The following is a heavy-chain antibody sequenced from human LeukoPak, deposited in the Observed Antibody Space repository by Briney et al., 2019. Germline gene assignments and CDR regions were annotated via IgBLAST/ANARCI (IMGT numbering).Heavy chain of an antibody. V-gene: IGHV4-39*07. Sequence: PSETLSLTCSVSGGSINSTSYYWGWIRQPPGKGLEWIGSIYYSGSTYSGSTYYNPSLKSRVTISVDTSKNQFSLKLTSVTAADTAVYYCARKFYYYDSTDYQPWGQGTLVTVSS. CDR1: GGSINSTSYY. CDR2: IYYSGSTYSGST. CDR3: ARKFYYYDSTDYQP. D-gene: IGHD3-22*01. J-gene: IGHJ5*02.